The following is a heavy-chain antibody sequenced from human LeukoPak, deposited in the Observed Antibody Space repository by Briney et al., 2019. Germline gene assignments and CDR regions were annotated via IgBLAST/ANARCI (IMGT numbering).Heavy chain of an antibody. CDR3: ARDLLEGRQQLVQRAFDY. CDR2: TYYRSKWYN. V-gene: IGHV6-1*01. D-gene: IGHD6-13*01. Sequence: SQTLSLSCAISGDSVSSNSAAWNWIRQSPSRGLEWLGRTYYRSKWYNDYAVSVKSRITINPDTSKNQFSLQLNSVTPEDTAVYYCARDLLEGRQQLVQRAFDYWGQGTLVTVSS. J-gene: IGHJ4*02. CDR1: GDSVSSNSAA.